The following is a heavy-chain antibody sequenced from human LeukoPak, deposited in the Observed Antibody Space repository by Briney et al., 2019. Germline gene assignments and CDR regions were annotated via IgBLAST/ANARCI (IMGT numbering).Heavy chain of an antibody. D-gene: IGHD2-15*01. CDR1: GGSISSSSYY. V-gene: IGHV4-39*01. J-gene: IGHJ4*02. Sequence: SETLSLTCTVSGGSISSSSYYWGWIRQPPGKGLEWIGTINYSGSTYYSPSLRSRVTISVDTSKHQFSLKLNSVTAADTAVYYCGRRVVVAATFDYWGQGTLVTVSS. CDR2: INYSGST. CDR3: GRRVVVAATFDY.